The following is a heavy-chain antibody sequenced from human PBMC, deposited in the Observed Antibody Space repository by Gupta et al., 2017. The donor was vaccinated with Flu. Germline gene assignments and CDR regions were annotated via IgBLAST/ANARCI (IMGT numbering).Heavy chain of an antibody. D-gene: IGHD2-8*02. CDR2: IIHVSEKS. CDR3: AKDLSTISGALDA. J-gene: IGHJ5*02. Sequence: RQGAGRGLEWFSGIIHVSEKSNDAASVASRRTISRDNTDHTLYLQMNSLRAEDSAIDYCAKDLSTISGALDAWGQGTPVTVSS. V-gene: IGHV3-23*01.